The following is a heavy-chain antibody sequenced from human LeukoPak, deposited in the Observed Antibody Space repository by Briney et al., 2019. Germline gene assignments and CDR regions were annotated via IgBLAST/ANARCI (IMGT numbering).Heavy chain of an antibody. Sequence: SETLSLTCAVSGYSISRGYYSGWIRQPPGKGLEWIGSIYYSGSTYYNPSLKSRVTISVDTSKNQFSLKLSSVTAADTAVYYCARHVYSSGWPHFDYWGQGTLVTVSS. J-gene: IGHJ4*02. CDR2: IYYSGST. CDR3: ARHVYSSGWPHFDY. D-gene: IGHD6-19*01. V-gene: IGHV4-38-2*01. CDR1: GYSISRGYY.